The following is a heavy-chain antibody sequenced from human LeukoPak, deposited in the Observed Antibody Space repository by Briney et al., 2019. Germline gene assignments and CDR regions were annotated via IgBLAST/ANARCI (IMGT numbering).Heavy chain of an antibody. CDR3: ARESSERYYMDV. J-gene: IGHJ6*03. CDR2: IYYSGST. D-gene: IGHD1-1*01. Sequence: SETLSLTCTVSGGSISSYYWSWIRQPPGKGLEWIGYIYYSGSTNYNPSLRGRVTISVDTSKNQFSLKLSSATGADTAVYYCARESSERYYMDVWGKGTTVTVSS. V-gene: IGHV4-59*01. CDR1: GGSISSYY.